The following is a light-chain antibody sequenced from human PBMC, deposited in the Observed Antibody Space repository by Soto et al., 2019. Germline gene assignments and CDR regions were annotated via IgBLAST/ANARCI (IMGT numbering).Light chain of an antibody. CDR2: DAS. Sequence: DIQMTQSPSSLSASVGDRVTITCQASQDISNYLNWYQQKPGKAPKLLLYDASNLETGVPSRFSGSGSGTDFTFNISSLQPEDIATYYCQQYDNLPYTFGQGTKLDIK. V-gene: IGKV1-33*01. CDR3: QQYDNLPYT. CDR1: QDISNY. J-gene: IGKJ2*01.